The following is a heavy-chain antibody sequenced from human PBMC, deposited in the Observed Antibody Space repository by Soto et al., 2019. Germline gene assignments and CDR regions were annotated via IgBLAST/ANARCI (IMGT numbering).Heavy chain of an antibody. V-gene: IGHV3-23*01. J-gene: IGHJ3*02. CDR2: INGRGDGT. D-gene: IGHD6-19*01. Sequence: VQLLESGGDLVQPGGSLRLSCAVSGFTFSSHATNWVRQAPGKGLEWVSAINGRGDGTYYSDSVKGRFTISRDPSKNTVHLQMNSLRAEDTALYYCAKGRTSDSGWKLDALDMWGQGTLVSVSS. CDR1: GFTFSSHA. CDR3: AKGRTSDSGWKLDALDM.